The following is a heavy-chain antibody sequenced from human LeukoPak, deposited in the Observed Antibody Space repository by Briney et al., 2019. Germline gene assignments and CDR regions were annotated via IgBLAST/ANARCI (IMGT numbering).Heavy chain of an antibody. CDR3: ARAEAATWFDP. V-gene: IGHV4-38-2*02. J-gene: IGHJ5*02. Sequence: SETLSLTCTVSGFSISTAYYWGWIRPPPGKGLEWIATIYHSGSTYYSPSLKSRVTISLDKSKNHFSLILRAVTAADTAVYYCARAEAATWFDPWGQGTLVTVSS. D-gene: IGHD2-15*01. CDR1: GFSISTAYY. CDR2: IYHSGST.